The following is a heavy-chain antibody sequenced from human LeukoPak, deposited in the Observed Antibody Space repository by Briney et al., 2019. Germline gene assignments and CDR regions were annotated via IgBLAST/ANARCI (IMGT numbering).Heavy chain of an antibody. Sequence: GGSLRLSCAASGFTFSSYAMTWVRQAPGKGLEWVSVITGGADTTYYADSVKGRFTISRDNSKNMVYLQMNNLRAEDTAMYYCAKDLSRAVAADWFDPWDQGSLVTVSS. J-gene: IGHJ5*02. D-gene: IGHD6-19*01. CDR2: ITGGADTT. CDR3: AKDLSRAVAADWFDP. V-gene: IGHV3-23*01. CDR1: GFTFSSYA.